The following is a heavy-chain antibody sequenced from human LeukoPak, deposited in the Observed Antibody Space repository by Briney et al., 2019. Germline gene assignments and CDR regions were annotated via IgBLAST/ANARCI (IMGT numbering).Heavy chain of an antibody. CDR3: ARRACSGGSCPNDY. Sequence: SETLSLTCTVSGGSISSNYWSWIRQPPGKGREWIGYMSYSGSTNYNPSLKSRVTISVDSSKNQFSLNLSSVTAADTAVYYCARRACSGGSCPNDYWGQGTLVTVST. V-gene: IGHV4-59*01. CDR2: MSYSGST. CDR1: GGSISSNY. D-gene: IGHD2-15*01. J-gene: IGHJ4*02.